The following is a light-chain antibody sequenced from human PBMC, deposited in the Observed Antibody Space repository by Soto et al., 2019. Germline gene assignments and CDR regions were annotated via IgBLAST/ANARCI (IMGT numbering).Light chain of an antibody. Sequence: EIVLTQSPGTLSLSPGERATLSCRASQSVSSRSLAWYRQKPGQAPRLLIYDASTRATGIPDKFSGSGSGTDFTLTLSRLEPEDFAVYYCQLYGSSRTFGQGPKVDIK. V-gene: IGKV3-20*01. J-gene: IGKJ1*01. CDR2: DAS. CDR3: QLYGSSRT. CDR1: QSVSSRS.